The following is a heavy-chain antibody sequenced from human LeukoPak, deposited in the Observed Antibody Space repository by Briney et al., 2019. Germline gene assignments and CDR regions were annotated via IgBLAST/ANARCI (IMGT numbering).Heavy chain of an antibody. V-gene: IGHV1-2*02. CDR2: INPKSGDT. D-gene: IGHD3-10*01. CDR3: GRNDYGSGMAY. Sequence: ASVKVSFKASGYTFIVYYIHWVRQAPGQGLERMGGINPKSGDTNYAQKFQGRVTMTRDPSISTAYMELSRLRSDDTAVYYCGRNDYGSGMAYWGQGTLVTVSS. CDR1: GYTFIVYY. J-gene: IGHJ4*02.